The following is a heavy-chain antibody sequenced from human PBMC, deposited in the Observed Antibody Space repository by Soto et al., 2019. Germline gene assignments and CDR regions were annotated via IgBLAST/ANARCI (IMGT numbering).Heavy chain of an antibody. J-gene: IGHJ3*01. V-gene: IGHV3-7*05. CDR3: ARDEDCPTSPTCVV. D-gene: IGHD2-21*02. CDR2: INQDGSGK. Sequence: QVVESGGGLVQPGGSLRLSCAASGFTFSSYWMTWVRQAPGKGLEWVANINQDGSGKYCAGSVKCRFTISRDNAMNSLYLQMNSLRAEYTAMYYCARDEDCPTSPTCVVWGQGTMVTVSS. CDR1: GFTFSSYW.